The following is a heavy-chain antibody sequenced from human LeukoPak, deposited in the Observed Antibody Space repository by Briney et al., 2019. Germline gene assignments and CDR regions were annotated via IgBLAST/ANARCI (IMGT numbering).Heavy chain of an antibody. D-gene: IGHD1-26*01. Sequence: SETLSLTCNVSGGSISSRSYFWGWIRQPPGKGLEWIGSIFYSVNTYSNPSLRSRVTFSVDTSKNQFSLKLSSVTAADTAVYFCTRSTSQVWELDQWGQGTLVTVSS. V-gene: IGHV4-39*01. J-gene: IGHJ4*02. CDR1: GGSISSRSYF. CDR2: IFYSVNT. CDR3: TRSTSQVWELDQ.